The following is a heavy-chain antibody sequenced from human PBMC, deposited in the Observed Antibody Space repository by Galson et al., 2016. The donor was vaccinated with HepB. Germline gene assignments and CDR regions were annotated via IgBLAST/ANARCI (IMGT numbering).Heavy chain of an antibody. CDR1: GFSFSDYW. Sequence: SLRLSCAASGFSFSDYWMSWVRQAPGKGLEWVANIKQDESEKFFVDSVKGRFIISRDNGKNSLYLQMNSLRAEDTAVYYCASLPIIMVRGVTPDAFDIWGQGTMVTVSS. V-gene: IGHV3-7*03. CDR2: IKQDESEK. D-gene: IGHD3-10*01. J-gene: IGHJ3*02. CDR3: ASLPIIMVRGVTPDAFDI.